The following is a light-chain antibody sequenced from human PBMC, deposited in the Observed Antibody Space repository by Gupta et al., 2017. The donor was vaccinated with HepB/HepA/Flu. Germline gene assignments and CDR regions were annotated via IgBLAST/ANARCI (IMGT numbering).Light chain of an antibody. Sequence: QSALPQPASVSGSPGQSITISCIGTSSDVGSYKLVSWYQQHPGKAPKLIIYEVSERPSGISTRFSGSKSGNTASLTISGLQSEDEGTYYCCSYAGSRTFGVFGGGTKVTIL. CDR1: SSDVGSYKL. CDR2: EVS. V-gene: IGLV2-23*02. J-gene: IGLJ3*02. CDR3: CSYAGSRTFGV.